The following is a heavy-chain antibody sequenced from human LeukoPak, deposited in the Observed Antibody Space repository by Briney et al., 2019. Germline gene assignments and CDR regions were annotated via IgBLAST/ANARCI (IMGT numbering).Heavy chain of an antibody. CDR2: IYHSGKT. CDR1: GGSINNRDYY. V-gene: IGHV4-39*01. D-gene: IGHD3-3*01. J-gene: IGHJ6*03. CDR3: ARRGSITSYMDV. Sequence: PSETLSLTCSVSGGSINNRDYYWGWIRQPPGKGLEWIGSIYHSGKTYYNPSLKSRVTISIDTSKNQFSLKLNSVTAADTAVYYCARRGSITSYMDVWGKGTTVTISS.